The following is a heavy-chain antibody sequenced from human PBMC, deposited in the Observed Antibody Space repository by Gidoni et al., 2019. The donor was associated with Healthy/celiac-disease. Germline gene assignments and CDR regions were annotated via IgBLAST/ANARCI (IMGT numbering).Heavy chain of an antibody. V-gene: IGHV3-7*05. CDR2: IKQDGSDK. Sequence: EVQLVESGGGLVQPGGSRRLSCAASGYTLSSYWMSWFRKAPGKGLEWVANIKQDGSDKYYVDSVKGRFTISRYNAKNSLYLQMNSLRAEDTAVYYCARGDTAMSYYFDYWGQGTLVTVSS. J-gene: IGHJ4*02. D-gene: IGHD5-18*01. CDR3: ARGDTAMSYYFDY. CDR1: GYTLSSYW.